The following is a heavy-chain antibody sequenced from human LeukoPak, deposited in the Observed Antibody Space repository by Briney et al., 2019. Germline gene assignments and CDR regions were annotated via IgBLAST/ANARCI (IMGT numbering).Heavy chain of an antibody. CDR2: IYSGGST. V-gene: IGHV3-53*01. D-gene: IGHD3-10*01. CDR1: GFTVSSNY. Sequence: GGSLRLSCAASGFTVSSNYMTWVRQAPGKGLEWVSVIYSGGSTYYADSVKGRFTISRDNSKNTLYLQMNSLRAEDTAVYYCARDSSTMEVYFQHWGQGTLVTVSS. CDR3: ARDSSTMEVYFQH. J-gene: IGHJ1*01.